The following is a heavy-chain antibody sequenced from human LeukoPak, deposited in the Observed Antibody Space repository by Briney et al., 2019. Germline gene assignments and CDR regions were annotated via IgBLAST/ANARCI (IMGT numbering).Heavy chain of an antibody. V-gene: IGHV4-59*01. Sequence: SETLSLTCTVSGGSITNYYWSWMRQPPGQGLERIGHIYYSGNTNYNPSLKSRVTISVDMSKNQFSLKLSSVTAADTAVYYCARVENYYDSSGYYYLKAFDIWGQGTMVTVSS. CDR1: GGSITNYY. CDR3: ARVENYYDSSGYYYLKAFDI. CDR2: IYYSGNT. J-gene: IGHJ3*02. D-gene: IGHD3-22*01.